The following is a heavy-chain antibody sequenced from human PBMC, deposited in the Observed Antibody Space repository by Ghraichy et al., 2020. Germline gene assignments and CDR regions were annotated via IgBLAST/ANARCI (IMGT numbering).Heavy chain of an antibody. V-gene: IGHV3-74*01. Sequence: GGSLRLSCAASGFTFSSYWMHWVRQAPGKGLVWVSRIKTDGSITSYADSVKGRFTIPRDNAKNTLYVQMNTLRAEDTAVYYCARDSNYYMDVWGKGTTVTVSS. CDR3: ARDSNYYMDV. CDR2: IKTDGSIT. J-gene: IGHJ6*03. CDR1: GFTFSSYW.